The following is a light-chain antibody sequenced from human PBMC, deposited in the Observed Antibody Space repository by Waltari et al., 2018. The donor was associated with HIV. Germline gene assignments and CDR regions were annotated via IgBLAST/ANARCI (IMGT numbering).Light chain of an antibody. CDR3: LLYNAWPPVT. Sequence: EIMMTQSPDALYVSTGERVRLSCTASQDVFRHVAWYQKTPGVPPRLVMFDTSFRATSVTARFSGSWAGTEYILTITSLQSEDFATYCCLLYNAWPPVTFGGGTKV. CDR1: QDVFRH. J-gene: IGKJ4*01. V-gene: IGKV3-15*01. CDR2: DTS.